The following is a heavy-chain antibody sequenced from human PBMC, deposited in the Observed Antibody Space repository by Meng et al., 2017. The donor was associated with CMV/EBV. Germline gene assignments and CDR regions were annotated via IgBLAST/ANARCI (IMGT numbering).Heavy chain of an antibody. J-gene: IGHJ6*02. CDR3: ARGSPGYYYGMDV. CDR2: IYPGDSDT. CDR1: GYSFTSYW. D-gene: IGHD6-19*01. Sequence: QVSCKGSGYSFTSYWIGWVRQMPWKGLEWMGIIYPGDSDTRYSPSFQGQVTISADKSISTAYLQWSSLKASDTAMYYCARGSPGYYYGMDVWGQGTTVTVSS. V-gene: IGHV5-51*01.